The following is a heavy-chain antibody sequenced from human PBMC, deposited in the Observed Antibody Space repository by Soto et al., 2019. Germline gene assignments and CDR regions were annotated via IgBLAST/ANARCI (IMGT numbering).Heavy chain of an antibody. D-gene: IGHD5-18*01. CDR3: ARMESFGSLNCFDP. CDR1: GYTFTSYG. V-gene: IGHV1-8*02. CDR2: MNPGSGDT. Sequence: ASVKVSCKASGYTFTSYGISWVRQATGQGLEWMGWMNPGSGDTGYAQKFQGRVTMTRDISIATAYMELNSLTSEDTAIYYCARMESFGSLNCFDPWGQGTLVTVSA. J-gene: IGHJ5*02.